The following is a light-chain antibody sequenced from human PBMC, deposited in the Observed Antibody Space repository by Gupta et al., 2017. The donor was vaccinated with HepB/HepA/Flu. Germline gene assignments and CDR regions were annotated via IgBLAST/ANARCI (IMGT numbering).Light chain of an antibody. CDR1: QSVSSN. V-gene: IGKV3-15*01. CDR2: GAS. CDR3: QQYNNGPPLT. J-gene: IGKJ3*01. Sequence: EIVMTQSPATLSVSPEERATLSCRASQSVSSNLAWYQQKPGQAPRLLISGASTRATGIPARFSGSGSGTEFTLTISSLQSEDFAVDDCQQYNNGPPLTFGPGTKVDIK.